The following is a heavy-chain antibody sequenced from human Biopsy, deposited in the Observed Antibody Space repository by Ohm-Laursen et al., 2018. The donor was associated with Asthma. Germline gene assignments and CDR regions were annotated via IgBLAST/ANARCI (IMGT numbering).Heavy chain of an antibody. CDR3: ARDTRPNWFDP. V-gene: IGHV3-33*05. Sequence: SLRLSSAASGFTFSSYGMHWVRQAPGKGLEWVAVISYDGSNKYYADSVKGRFTISRDNSKNTLYLQMNSLRAEDTAVYYCARDTRPNWFDPWGQGTLVTVSS. CDR1: GFTFSSYG. CDR2: ISYDGSNK. D-gene: IGHD3-3*01. J-gene: IGHJ5*02.